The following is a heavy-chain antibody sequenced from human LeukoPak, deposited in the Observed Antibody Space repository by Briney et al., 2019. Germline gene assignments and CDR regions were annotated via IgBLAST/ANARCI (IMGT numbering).Heavy chain of an antibody. CDR1: GGSISSGSYY. CDR3: ARARSDIVVVPAALAFDI. CDR2: IYTSGST. D-gene: IGHD2-2*01. Sequence: PSETLSLTCTVSGGSISSGSYYWSWIRQPAGEGLEWIGRIYTSGSTNYNPSLKSRVTISVDTSKNQFSLKLSSVTAADTAVYYCARARSDIVVVPAALAFDIWGQGTMVTVSS. J-gene: IGHJ3*02. V-gene: IGHV4-61*02.